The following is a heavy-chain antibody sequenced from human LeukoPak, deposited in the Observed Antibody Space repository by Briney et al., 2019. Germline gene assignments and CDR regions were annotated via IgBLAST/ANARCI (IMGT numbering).Heavy chain of an antibody. J-gene: IGHJ4*02. V-gene: IGHV1-69*05. CDR1: GGTFSSYA. Sequence: GASVKVSCKASGGTFSSYAISWVRQAPGQGVEWMGRIIPIFGTANYAQKFQGRVTITTDESTSTAYMELSSLRSEDTAVYYCARDQSYYYDSSGPIFDYWGQGTLVTVSS. D-gene: IGHD3-22*01. CDR2: IIPIFGTA. CDR3: ARDQSYYYDSSGPIFDY.